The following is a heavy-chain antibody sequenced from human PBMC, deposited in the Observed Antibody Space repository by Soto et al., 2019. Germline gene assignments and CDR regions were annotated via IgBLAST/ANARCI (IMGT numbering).Heavy chain of an antibody. D-gene: IGHD3-22*01. V-gene: IGHV4-61*01. CDR1: GGSVSSGSYY. Sequence: PSETLSLTCTVSGGSVSSGSYYWSWIRQPPGKGLEWIGYIYYSGSTNYNPSLKSRVTISVDTSKNQFSLKLSSVTAADTAVYYCARVLVYYDSSGYYTSPLAFDIWGQGTMVT. J-gene: IGHJ3*02. CDR2: IYYSGST. CDR3: ARVLVYYDSSGYYTSPLAFDI.